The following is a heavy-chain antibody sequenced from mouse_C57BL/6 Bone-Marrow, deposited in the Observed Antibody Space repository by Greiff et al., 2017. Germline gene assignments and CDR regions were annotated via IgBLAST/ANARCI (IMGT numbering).Heavy chain of an antibody. V-gene: IGHV1-7*01. CDR2: INPSSGYT. D-gene: IGHD1-1*01. CDR1: GYTFTSYW. Sequence: QVQLQQSGAELAKPGASVKLSCKASGYTFTSYWMHWVKQRPGQGLEWIGYINPSSGYTKYNQKFKDKATVTADKSSSTAYMQLSSLTYEDSAVYYCASDCYGSGPDYWGQGTTRTVSS. J-gene: IGHJ2*01. CDR3: ASDCYGSGPDY.